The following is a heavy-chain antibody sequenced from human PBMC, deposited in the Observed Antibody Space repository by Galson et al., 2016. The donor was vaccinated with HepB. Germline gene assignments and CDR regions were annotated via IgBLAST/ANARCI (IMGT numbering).Heavy chain of an antibody. CDR2: IYSGGST. J-gene: IGHJ4*02. CDR1: GFTVSSNY. Sequence: SLRLSCAASGFTVSSNYMSWVRQAPGKGLEWVSVIYSGGSTYYADSVEGRFTISRDNSKNTLYLQMNSLRAEDTAVYYCARDYSSSSRYNYFDYWGQGTLVTVSS. V-gene: IGHV3-53*01. D-gene: IGHD6-6*01. CDR3: ARDYSSSSRYNYFDY.